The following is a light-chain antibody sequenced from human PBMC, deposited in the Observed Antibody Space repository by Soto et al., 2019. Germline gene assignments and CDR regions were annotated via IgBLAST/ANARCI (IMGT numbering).Light chain of an antibody. V-gene: IGLV2-11*01. CDR1: SSDIGNYNY. CDR3: CSYAGSFIFV. J-gene: IGLJ1*01. CDR2: DVS. Sequence: QSVVTQPRSESGSPGQSVTISCSGTSSDIGNYNYVSWYQQYPGKATKLIIYDVSKRPSGIPDRFFGSKFGNTASLTISGLQAEDEADYYCCSYAGSFIFVFGTGTKVTVL.